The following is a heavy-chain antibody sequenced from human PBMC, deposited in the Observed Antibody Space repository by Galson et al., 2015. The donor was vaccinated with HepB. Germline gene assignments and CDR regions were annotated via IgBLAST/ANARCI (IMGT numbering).Heavy chain of an antibody. V-gene: IGHV1-18*01. CDR1: DYTFTNYG. Sequence: SVKVSCKASDYTFTNYGFSWVRQTPGQGLEWMGWSSAYNGDTNYAQKFQGRLTMTTDTSTNTAYMELRSLRSDDTAVYYCATEGTYYSDSGNSRRDSWGQGTLVTVSS. J-gene: IGHJ4*02. CDR2: SSAYNGDT. D-gene: IGHD3-10*01. CDR3: ATEGTYYSDSGNSRRDS.